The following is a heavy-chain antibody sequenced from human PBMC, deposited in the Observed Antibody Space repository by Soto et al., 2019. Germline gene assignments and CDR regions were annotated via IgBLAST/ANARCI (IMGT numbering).Heavy chain of an antibody. D-gene: IGHD5-12*01. Sequence: ASVKVSCKASGGTFSSYAISWVRQAPGQGLEWMGGIIPIFGTANYAQKFQGRVTITADESTSTAYMELSSLRSEDTAVYYCARDFPAPSVAPYGMDVWGQGTTVTVSS. CDR1: GGTFSSYA. J-gene: IGHJ6*02. V-gene: IGHV1-69*13. CDR3: ARDFPAPSVAPYGMDV. CDR2: IIPIFGTA.